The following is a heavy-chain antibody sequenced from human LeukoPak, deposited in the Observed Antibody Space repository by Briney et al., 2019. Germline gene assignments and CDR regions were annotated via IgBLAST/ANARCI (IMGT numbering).Heavy chain of an antibody. CDR3: ASTPGAYDSSGYYLGPQDY. J-gene: IGHJ4*02. Sequence: GGSLRLSCAASGFTFSSYSMNWVRQAPGKGLEWVSYISSSSSTIYYADSVKGRFTISRDNAKNSLYLQMNSLRAEDTAVYYCASTPGAYDSSGYYLGPQDYWGQGTLVTVSS. CDR2: ISSSSSTI. V-gene: IGHV3-48*04. CDR1: GFTFSSYS. D-gene: IGHD3-22*01.